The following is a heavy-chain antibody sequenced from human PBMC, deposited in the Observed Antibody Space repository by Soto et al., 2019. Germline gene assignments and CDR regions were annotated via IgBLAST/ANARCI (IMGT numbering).Heavy chain of an antibody. CDR2: IYYSGST. V-gene: IGHV4-61*01. J-gene: IGHJ6*02. CDR3: ARDPMLRGVITPYYYYGMDV. Sequence: SETLSLTCTVSGGSVSSGSYYWSWIRQPPGKGLEWIGYIYYSGSTNYNPSLKSRVTISVDTSKNQFSLKLSSVTAADTAVYYCARDPMLRGVITPYYYYGMDVWGQGTTVTVSS. CDR1: GGSVSSGSYY. D-gene: IGHD3-10*01.